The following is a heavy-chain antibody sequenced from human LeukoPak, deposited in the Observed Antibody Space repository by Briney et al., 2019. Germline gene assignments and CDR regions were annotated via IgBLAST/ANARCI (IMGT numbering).Heavy chain of an antibody. CDR3: ARSTTVTNCYYYYGMDV. CDR2: MNPNSGNT. CDR1: GYTFTSYD. J-gene: IGHJ6*02. D-gene: IGHD4-17*01. V-gene: IGHV1-8*01. Sequence: ASVKVSCKASGYTFTSYDINWVRQATGQGLEWMGWMNPNSGNTGYAQKFQGRVTMTRNTSISTAYMELSSLRSEDTAVYYCARSTTVTNCYYYYGMDVWGQGTTVTVSS.